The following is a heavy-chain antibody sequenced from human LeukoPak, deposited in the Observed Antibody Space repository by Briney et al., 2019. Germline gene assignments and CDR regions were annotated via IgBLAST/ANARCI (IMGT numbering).Heavy chain of an antibody. Sequence: SETLSLTCTVSGGSISSYYWSWIRQPAGKGLEWIGRIYTSGSTNYNPSLKSRVTISVDTSKNQFSLKLSSVTAADTAVYYCASLQSNSYYYYYMDVWGKGTTVTVSS. V-gene: IGHV4-4*07. J-gene: IGHJ6*03. CDR3: ASLQSNSYYYYYMDV. CDR2: IYTSGST. CDR1: GGSISSYY. D-gene: IGHD4-11*01.